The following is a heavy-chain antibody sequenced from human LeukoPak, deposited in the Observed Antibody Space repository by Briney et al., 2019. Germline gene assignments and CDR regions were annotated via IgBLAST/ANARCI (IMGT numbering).Heavy chain of an antibody. D-gene: IGHD6-19*01. CDR1: GFTFTIFW. V-gene: IGHV3-21*04. Sequence: GGSLRLSCAASGFTFTIFWMTWVREAPGKGLEWVSYIGGGGRSIYYGDSVRGRFTISRDNSKNSVYLQMNSLRAEDTAVYFCAKDNGWSTSGWIDDWGQGTPVTVSS. CDR3: AKDNGWSTSGWIDD. J-gene: IGHJ4*01. CDR2: IGGGGRSI.